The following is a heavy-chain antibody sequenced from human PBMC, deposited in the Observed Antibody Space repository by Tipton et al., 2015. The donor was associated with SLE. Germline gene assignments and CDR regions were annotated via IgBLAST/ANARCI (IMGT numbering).Heavy chain of an antibody. CDR1: GGSFSGYY. CDR3: ARASRIAAVDY. V-gene: IGHV4-34*01. J-gene: IGHJ4*02. D-gene: IGHD6-13*01. CDR2: INHSGST. Sequence: TLSLTCAVYGGSFSGYYWSWIRQPPGKGLEWIGEINHSGSTNYNPSLKSRVTISVDTSKNQFSLKLSSVTAADTAVYCCARASRIAAVDYWGQGTLVTVSS.